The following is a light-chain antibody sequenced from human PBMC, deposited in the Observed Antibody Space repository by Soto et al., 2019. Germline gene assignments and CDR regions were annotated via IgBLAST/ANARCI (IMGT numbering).Light chain of an antibody. CDR2: DAS. V-gene: IGKV1-5*01. J-gene: IGKJ1*01. CDR3: QQYNSYPWT. Sequence: DIQMTQSPSTLSASVGDRVTITCRASQSISSWLAWYQPKPGKAPKLLIYDASRFESGVPSRFRGSGSGTEFTLTISSLQLDDFATYHCQQYNSYPWTFGQGTKVEIK. CDR1: QSISSW.